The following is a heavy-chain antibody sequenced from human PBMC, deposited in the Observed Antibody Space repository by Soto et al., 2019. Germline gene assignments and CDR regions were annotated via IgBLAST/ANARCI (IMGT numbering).Heavy chain of an antibody. D-gene: IGHD3-10*01. CDR3: ARGGSGSYYNYYYGMDV. J-gene: IGHJ6*02. CDR2: IYYSGST. CDR1: GGSISSYY. V-gene: IGHV4-59*01. Sequence: ETLSLTCTVSGGSISSYYWSWIRQPPGKGLEWIGYIYYSGSTNYNPSLKSRVTISVDTSKNQFSLKLSSVTAADTAVYYCARGGSGSYYNYYYGMDVWGQGTTVTVSS.